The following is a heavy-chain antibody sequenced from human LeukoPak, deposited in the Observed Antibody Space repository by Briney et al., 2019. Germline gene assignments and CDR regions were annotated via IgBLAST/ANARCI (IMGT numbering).Heavy chain of an antibody. CDR3: ARDRGRWLQSVDY. D-gene: IGHD5-24*01. CDR2: ISSNGGSI. J-gene: IGHJ4*02. Sequence: PGGSLRLSCAASGFTFSSYAMHWVRQAPGKGLEYVSAISSNGGSIYYANSVKGRFTISRDNSKNTLYLQMGSLRAEDMAVYYCARDRGRWLQSVDYWGQGTLVTVSS. V-gene: IGHV3-64*01. CDR1: GFTFSSYA.